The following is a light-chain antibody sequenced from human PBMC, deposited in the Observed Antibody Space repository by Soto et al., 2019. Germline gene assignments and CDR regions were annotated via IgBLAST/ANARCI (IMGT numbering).Light chain of an antibody. Sequence: EFVLTQSPGTLSLSPGERAALSCRGSQTVRNNYLAWYQQRPGQAPRLVIYGASTRATGIPARFSGGGSGTEFTLTISSLQSEDFAVYYCQQYNSWPPITFGQGTRLEIK. V-gene: IGKV3-15*01. CDR3: QQYNSWPPIT. CDR1: QTVRNN. J-gene: IGKJ5*01. CDR2: GAS.